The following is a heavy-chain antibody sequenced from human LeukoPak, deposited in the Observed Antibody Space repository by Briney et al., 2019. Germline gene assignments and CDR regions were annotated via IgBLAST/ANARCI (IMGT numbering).Heavy chain of an antibody. D-gene: IGHD3-3*01. CDR3: ARVGTYYDFWSGYYPLNGMDV. J-gene: IGHJ6*02. CDR2: IYYSGST. V-gene: IGHV4-59*01. Sequence: PSETLSLTCTVSGGSISSYYWSWIRQPPGKGLEWIGYIYYSGSTNYNPSLKSRVTISVDTSKNQFSLKLSSVTAADTAVYYCARVGTYYDFWSGYYPLNGMDVWGQGTTVTVSS. CDR1: GGSISSYY.